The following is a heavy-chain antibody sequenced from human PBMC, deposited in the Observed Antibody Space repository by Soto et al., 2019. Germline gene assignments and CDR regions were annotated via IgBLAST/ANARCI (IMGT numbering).Heavy chain of an antibody. CDR2: IYYSGST. Sequence: SETLSLTYTVSGGSISSYYWSWIRQPPGKGLEWIGYIYYSGSTNYNPSLKSRVTISVDTSKNQFSLKLSSVTAADTAVYYCAREGGYNGYYYYYGMDVWGQGTTVTVS. J-gene: IGHJ6*02. D-gene: IGHD5-12*01. CDR1: GGSISSYY. V-gene: IGHV4-59*01. CDR3: AREGGYNGYYYYYGMDV.